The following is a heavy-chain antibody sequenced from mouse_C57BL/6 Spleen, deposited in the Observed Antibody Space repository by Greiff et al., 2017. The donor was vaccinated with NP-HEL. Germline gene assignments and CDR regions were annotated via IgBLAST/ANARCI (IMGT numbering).Heavy chain of an antibody. J-gene: IGHJ1*03. CDR2: IYPSDSET. Sequence: VQLQQSGAELVRPGSSVKLSCKASGYTFTSYWMDWVKQRPGQGLEWIGNIYPSDSETHYNQKFKDKATLTVDKSSSPAYMQLSSLTSEDSAVYYCARRGGTGWYFDVWGTGTTVTVSS. D-gene: IGHD3-3*01. V-gene: IGHV1-61*01. CDR1: GYTFTSYW. CDR3: ARRGGTGWYFDV.